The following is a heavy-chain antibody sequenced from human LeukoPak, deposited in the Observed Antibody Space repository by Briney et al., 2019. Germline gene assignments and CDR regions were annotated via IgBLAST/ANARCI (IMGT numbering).Heavy chain of an antibody. CDR1: GFTFSSYA. CDR2: ISGSGGST. D-gene: IGHD6-6*01. V-gene: IGHV3-23*01. J-gene: IGHJ5*02. CDR3: AKDPDHSSSARPSGGPFDP. Sequence: PGGSLRLSCAASGFTFSSYAMSWVRQAPGKGLEWVSAISGSGGSTYYADSVKGRFTISRDNSKNTLYLQMNSLRAEDTAVYYCAKDPDHSSSARPSGGPFDPWGQGTLVTVSS.